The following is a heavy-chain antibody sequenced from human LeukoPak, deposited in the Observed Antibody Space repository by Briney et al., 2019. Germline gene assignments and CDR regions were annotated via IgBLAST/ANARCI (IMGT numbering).Heavy chain of an antibody. CDR1: GGTFSSYA. D-gene: IGHD3-22*01. CDR3: ASPGGYYDSSGYYDFDY. J-gene: IGHJ4*02. V-gene: IGHV1-69*05. Sequence: ASVKVSCKASGGTFSSYAISWVRQAPGQWLEWMGGIIPIFGTANYAQKFQGRVTITTDESTSTAYMELSSLRSEDTAVYYCASPGGYYDSSGYYDFDYWGQGTLVTVSS. CDR2: IIPIFGTA.